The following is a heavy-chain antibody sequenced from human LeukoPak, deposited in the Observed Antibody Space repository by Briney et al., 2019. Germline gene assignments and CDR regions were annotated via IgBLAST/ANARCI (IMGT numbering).Heavy chain of an antibody. V-gene: IGHV1-18*01. J-gene: IGHJ4*02. CDR3: ARESDGYNRGGDFDY. Sequence: ASVKVSCKASGYTFTSYGISWVRQAPGQGLEWMGWISACNGNTNYAQKLQGRVTMTTDTSTSTAYMELRSLRSDDTAVYYCARESDGYNRGGDFDYWGQGTLVTVSS. D-gene: IGHD5-24*01. CDR2: ISACNGNT. CDR1: GYTFTSYG.